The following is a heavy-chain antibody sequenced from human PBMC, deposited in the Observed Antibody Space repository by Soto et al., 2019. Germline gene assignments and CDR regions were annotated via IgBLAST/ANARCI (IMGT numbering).Heavy chain of an antibody. Sequence: SETLSLTCIVSGGSINSDYWSWFRQPPGKRLEWIGYIYYSGSTNYNPSLKSRVTISVDTSKNQFSLKLNSVTAADTAVYYCARDWSSGWSYFDYWGQGTLVTVS. J-gene: IGHJ4*02. CDR1: GGSINSDY. CDR2: IYYSGST. D-gene: IGHD6-19*01. V-gene: IGHV4-59*01. CDR3: ARDWSSGWSYFDY.